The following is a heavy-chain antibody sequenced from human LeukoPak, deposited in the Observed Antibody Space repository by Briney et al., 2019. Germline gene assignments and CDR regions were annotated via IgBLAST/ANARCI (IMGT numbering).Heavy chain of an antibody. J-gene: IGHJ4*02. CDR2: INPSGGST. V-gene: IGHV1-46*01. CDR3: ARNRRDPTYYYDSSGYYFDY. Sequence: ASEKVSCKASGYTFTSYYMHWVRQAPGQGLEWMGIINPSGGSTSYAQKFQGRVTMTRDMSTSTVYMELSSLRSEDTAVYYCARNRRDPTYYYDSSGYYFDYWGQGTLVTVSS. D-gene: IGHD3-22*01. CDR1: GYTFTSYY.